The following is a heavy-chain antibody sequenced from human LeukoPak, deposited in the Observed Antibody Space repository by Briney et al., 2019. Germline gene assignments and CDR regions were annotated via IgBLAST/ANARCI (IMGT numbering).Heavy chain of an antibody. CDR1: GFTFSSYA. CDR3: ARVGDYYGSGSYPSDY. D-gene: IGHD3-10*01. CDR2: ISSSSSYI. Sequence: GGSLRLSCAASGFTFSSYAMSWVRQAPGKGLEWVSSISSSSSYIYYADSVKGRFTISRDNAKNSLYLQMNSLRAEDTAVYYCARVGDYYGSGSYPSDYWGQGTLVTVSS. V-gene: IGHV3-21*01. J-gene: IGHJ4*02.